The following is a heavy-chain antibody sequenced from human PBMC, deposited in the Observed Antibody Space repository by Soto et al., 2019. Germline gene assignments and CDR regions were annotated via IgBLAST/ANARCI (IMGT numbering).Heavy chain of an antibody. V-gene: IGHV1-69*02. D-gene: IGHD5-18*01. CDR2: FIPMLSVT. CDR1: GGTFSTYT. J-gene: IGHJ4*02. CDR3: ARGRSYGFPFDY. Sequence: GASVKVSCKASGGTFSTYTITWVRQAPGQGLEWMGRFIPMLSVTTYAQRLQGRVTITAETSTSTAYMELSSLRSEDTAVYYCARGRSYGFPFDYRGQRTPVTVSS.